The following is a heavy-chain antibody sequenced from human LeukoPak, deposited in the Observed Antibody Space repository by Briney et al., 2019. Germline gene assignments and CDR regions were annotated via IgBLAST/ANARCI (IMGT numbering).Heavy chain of an antibody. CDR1: GGSISSYY. Sequence: PSETLSLTCTVSGGSISSYYWTWIRQPPGKGLGLEWIGYIYYSGGTNYNPSLKSRVTISIDTSKNQVSLKLRSVTAADTAVYYCARTLLGRLFDYWGQGTLVTVSS. D-gene: IGHD2-8*02. V-gene: IGHV4-59*08. CDR3: ARTLLGRLFDY. J-gene: IGHJ4*02. CDR2: IYYSGGT.